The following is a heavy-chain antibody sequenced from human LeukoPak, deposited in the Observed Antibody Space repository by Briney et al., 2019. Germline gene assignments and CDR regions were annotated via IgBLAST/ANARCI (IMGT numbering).Heavy chain of an antibody. CDR1: GGSISSSGYY. CDR2: IYYSGST. V-gene: IGHV4-39*01. D-gene: IGHD3-9*01. Sequence: PSETLSLTCTVSGGSISSSGYYCGWIRQPPGKGLEWIGSIYYSGSTYYNPSLKSRVTISVDTSKNQFSLKLSSVTAADTAVYYCARHAAETGPQGWFATWGQGTLVTVSS. CDR3: ARHAAETGPQGWFAT. J-gene: IGHJ5*02.